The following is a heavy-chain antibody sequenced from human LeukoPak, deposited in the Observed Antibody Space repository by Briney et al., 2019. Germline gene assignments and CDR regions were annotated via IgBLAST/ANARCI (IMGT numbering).Heavy chain of an antibody. CDR1: GYTFTGYY. V-gene: IGHV7-4-1*02. CDR2: INTNTGNP. D-gene: IGHD3-10*01. Sequence: ASVKVSCKASGYTFTGYYMHWVRQAPGQGLEWMGWINTNTGNPTYAQGFTGRFVFSLDTSVSTAYLQISSLKAEDTAVYYCARALYGSGRRFDYWGQGTLVTVSS. CDR3: ARALYGSGRRFDY. J-gene: IGHJ4*02.